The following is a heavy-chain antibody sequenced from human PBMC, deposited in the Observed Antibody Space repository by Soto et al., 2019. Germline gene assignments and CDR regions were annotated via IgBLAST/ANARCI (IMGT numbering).Heavy chain of an antibody. D-gene: IGHD3-3*01. CDR1: GFTFGDYA. CDR2: IRSKAYGGTT. Sequence: EVQLVESGGGLVQPGRSLRLSCTASGFTFGDYAMSWFRQAPGKGLEWVGFIRSKAYGGTTEYAASVKGRFTISRDDSKSIAYLQMNSLKTEDSAVYYCTRVFLWCGYYNGMFPGWFDPWGQGTLVTVSS. CDR3: TRVFLWCGYYNGMFPGWFDP. V-gene: IGHV3-49*03. J-gene: IGHJ5*02.